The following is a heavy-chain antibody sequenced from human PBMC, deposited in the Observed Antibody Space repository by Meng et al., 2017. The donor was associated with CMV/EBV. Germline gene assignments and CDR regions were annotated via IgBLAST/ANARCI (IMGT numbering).Heavy chain of an antibody. J-gene: IGHJ5*02. Sequence: SCKASGGTFSSYAISWVRQATGQGLEWMGGIIPILGIANYAQKFQGRVTITADKSTSTAYMELSSLRSEDTAVYYCAGESGSYSFDPWGQGTLVTVSS. CDR1: GGTFSSYA. CDR2: IIPILGIA. D-gene: IGHD1-26*01. CDR3: AGESGSYSFDP. V-gene: IGHV1-69*10.